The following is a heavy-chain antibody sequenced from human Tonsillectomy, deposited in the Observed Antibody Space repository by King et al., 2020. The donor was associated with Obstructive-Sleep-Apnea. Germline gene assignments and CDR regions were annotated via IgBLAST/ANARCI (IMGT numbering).Heavy chain of an antibody. D-gene: IGHD4-17*01. V-gene: IGHV3-9*01. CDR1: GFTFDNYA. Sequence: QLVEYGGGLVQPGRSLRLSCAASGFTFDNYAMHWVRQAPGKGLEWVSGISWNSGSIGYADSVKGRFTISRDNAKNSLYLQMNSLRADDTALYYCAKAAYGDYSYYFDYWGQGTLVTVSS. J-gene: IGHJ4*02. CDR2: ISWNSGSI. CDR3: AKAAYGDYSYYFDY.